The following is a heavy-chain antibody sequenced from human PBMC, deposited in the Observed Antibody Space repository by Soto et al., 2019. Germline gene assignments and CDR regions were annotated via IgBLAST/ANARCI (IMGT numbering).Heavy chain of an antibody. CDR3: ARVFPYSSSWGGVFDY. J-gene: IGHJ4*02. CDR2: IYYSGST. D-gene: IGHD6-13*01. V-gene: IGHV4-31*03. CDR1: GGSISSGGYY. Sequence: QVQLQESGPGLVKPSQTLSLTCTVSGGSISSGGYYWSWIRQHPGKGLEWIGYIYYSGSTYYNPSLKSRVTISEDTSKNPFSLKLSSVTAADTAVYYCARVFPYSSSWGGVFDYWGQGTLVTVSS.